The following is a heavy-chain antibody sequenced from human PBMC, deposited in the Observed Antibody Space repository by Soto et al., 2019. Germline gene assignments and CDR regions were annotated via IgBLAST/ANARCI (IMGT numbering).Heavy chain of an antibody. J-gene: IGHJ3*02. V-gene: IGHV1-46*03. D-gene: IGHD6-19*01. CDR2: INPSGGST. CDR1: GYTFTSYY. Sequence: QVQLVQSGAEVKKPGASVKVSCKASGYTFTSYYMHWVRQAPGQGLEWMGIINPSGGSTSYAQKFQGRVTMTRDTSTSTVYMELSSLRSEDTAEYYCAREEGSGLLGGAFDIWGQGTMVTVSS. CDR3: AREEGSGLLGGAFDI.